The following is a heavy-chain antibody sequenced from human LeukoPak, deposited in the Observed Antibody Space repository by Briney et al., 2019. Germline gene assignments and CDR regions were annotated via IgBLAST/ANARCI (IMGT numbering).Heavy chain of an antibody. CDR2: IYYSGST. J-gene: IGHJ4*02. D-gene: IGHD6-19*01. V-gene: IGHV4-59*12. CDR3: ARVDRYSSGWYYFDY. CDR1: GGSISSYY. Sequence: KPSETLSLTCTVSGGSISSYYWSWIRQPPGKGLEWIGYIYYSGSTNYNPSLKSRVTMSVDTSKNQFSLKLSSVTAADTAVYYCARVDRYSSGWYYFDYWGQGTLVTVSS.